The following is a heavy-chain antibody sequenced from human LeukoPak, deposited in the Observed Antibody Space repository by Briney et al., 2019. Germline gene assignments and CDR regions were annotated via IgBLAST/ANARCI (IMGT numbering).Heavy chain of an antibody. Sequence: SETRSLTCAVYGGSFSGYYWSWIRQPPGKGLEWIGEINHSGSTNYNPSLKSRVTISVDTSKNQFSLKLSSVTAADTAVYYCARPTTTGDDYWGQGTLVTVSS. CDR3: ARPTTTGDDY. CDR2: INHSGST. J-gene: IGHJ4*02. CDR1: GGSFSGYY. D-gene: IGHD4-11*01. V-gene: IGHV4-34*01.